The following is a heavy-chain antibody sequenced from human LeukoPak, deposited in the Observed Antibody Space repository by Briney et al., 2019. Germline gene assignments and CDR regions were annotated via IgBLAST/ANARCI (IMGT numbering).Heavy chain of an antibody. CDR3: ARDRGYCTNAVCPADY. CDR2: ISTYNGNT. V-gene: IGHV1-18*01. CDR1: GYTVTGYG. D-gene: IGHD2-8*01. J-gene: IGHJ4*02. Sequence: ASVKVSCKTSGYTVTGYGFNWVRQAPGQGLEWMGWISTYNGNTNFAQKLQGRVTMTTDTSTSTAYMELRSLRSDDTAVYYCARDRGYCTNAVCPADYWGQGTLVTVSS.